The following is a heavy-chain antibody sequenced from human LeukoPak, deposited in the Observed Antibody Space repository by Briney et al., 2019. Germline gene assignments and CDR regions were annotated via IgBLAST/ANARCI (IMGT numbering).Heavy chain of an antibody. CDR2: ISGSGGST. CDR3: AKKNAGYYDSSGYRYDY. Sequence: GGSLRLSCAASGFTFSSYAMSWVRQAPGKGLEWVSAISGSGGSTYYADSVKGRFTISRDNSKNTLYLQMNSLRAEDTAVYYCAKKNAGYYDSSGYRYDYWGQGTLVTVSS. J-gene: IGHJ4*02. D-gene: IGHD3-22*01. V-gene: IGHV3-23*01. CDR1: GFTFSSYA.